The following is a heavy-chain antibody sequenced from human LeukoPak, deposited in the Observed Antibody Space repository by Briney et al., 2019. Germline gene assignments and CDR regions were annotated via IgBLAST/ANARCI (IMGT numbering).Heavy chain of an antibody. Sequence: ASVKVSCKAFGYTFTSNYMHWVRQAPGQGLEWMGLINPSGHWTSYAQKFQGRVTLTRDVSTSTDYLELSSLRSEDTAVYYCARADIIGIAEYDAFDIWGQGTMVTVSS. V-gene: IGHV1-46*01. CDR2: INPSGHWT. J-gene: IGHJ3*02. D-gene: IGHD6-13*01. CDR1: GYTFTSNY. CDR3: ARADIIGIAEYDAFDI.